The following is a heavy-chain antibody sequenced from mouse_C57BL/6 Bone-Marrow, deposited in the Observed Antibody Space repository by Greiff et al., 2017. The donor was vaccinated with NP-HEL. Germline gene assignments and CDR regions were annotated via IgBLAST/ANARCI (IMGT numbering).Heavy chain of an antibody. V-gene: IGHV1-59*01. Sequence: VQLQQPGAELVRPGTSVKLSCKASGYTFTSYWMHWVKQRPGQGLEWIGVIDPSDSYTNYNQKFKGKATLTVDTSSSTAYMQLSSLTSEDSAVYYCASIELGLFAYWGQGTLVTVSA. D-gene: IGHD4-1*01. CDR2: IDPSDSYT. CDR1: GYTFTSYW. CDR3: ASIELGLFAY. J-gene: IGHJ3*01.